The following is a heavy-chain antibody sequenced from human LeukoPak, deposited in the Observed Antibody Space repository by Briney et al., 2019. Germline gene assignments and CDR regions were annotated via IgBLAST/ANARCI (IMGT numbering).Heavy chain of an antibody. CDR1: GLTVSGYA. D-gene: IGHD3-22*01. J-gene: IGHJ4*02. CDR3: AKVVTGIVVGGDFHY. V-gene: IGHV3-23*01. CDR2: ISGSGGST. Sequence: GGSLRLSCAASGLTVSGYAMSWVRQAPGKGLEWVSTISGSGGSTYYADCMKGRFTIVRDNSKNTLYLQMNSLRAEDAAVYYCAKVVTGIVVGGDFHYWGQGALVTVSS.